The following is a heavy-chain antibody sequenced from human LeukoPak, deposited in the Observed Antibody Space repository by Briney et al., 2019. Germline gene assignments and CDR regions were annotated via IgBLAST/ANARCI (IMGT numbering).Heavy chain of an antibody. CDR2: IYTSGNT. J-gene: IGHJ5*02. CDR3: ARGTYYDILTGYFNWFDP. D-gene: IGHD3-9*01. CDR1: GGSISSYH. V-gene: IGHV4-4*07. Sequence: SQTLSLTCTVSGGSISSYHWSWIRQPAGKGLEWVGRIYTSGNTNYNPSLKSRVTMSVDASKNQFSLNLISVTAADTAVYYCARGTYYDILTGYFNWFDPWGQGTLVTVSS.